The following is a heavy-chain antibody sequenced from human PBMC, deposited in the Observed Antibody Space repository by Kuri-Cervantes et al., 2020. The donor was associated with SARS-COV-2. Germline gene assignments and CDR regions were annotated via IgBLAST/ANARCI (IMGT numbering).Heavy chain of an antibody. CDR3: ARDYCSGGSCHNWFDP. D-gene: IGHD2-15*01. J-gene: IGHJ5*02. Sequence: GSLRLSCTVSGGSISSSSYYWSWIRQPPGKGLEWIGYIYYSGSTNYNPSLKSRVTISVDTSKNQFSLKLSSVTAADTAVYYCARDYCSGGSCHNWFDPWGQGTLVTVSS. V-gene: IGHV4-61*01. CDR2: IYYSGST. CDR1: GGSISSSSYY.